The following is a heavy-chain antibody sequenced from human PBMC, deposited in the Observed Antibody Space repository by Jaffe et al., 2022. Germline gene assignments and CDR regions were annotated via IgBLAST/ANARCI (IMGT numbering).Heavy chain of an antibody. CDR3: ARLDQDGYNSYNWFDP. CDR1: GYSISSGYY. J-gene: IGHJ5*02. CDR2: IYHSGST. V-gene: IGHV4-38-2*01. D-gene: IGHD5-12*01. Sequence: QVQLQESGPGLVKPSETLSLTCAVSGYSISSGYYWGWIRQPPGKGLEWIGSIYHSGSTYYNPSLKSRVTISVDTSKNQFSLKLSSVTAADTAVYYCARLDQDGYNSYNWFDPWGQGTLVTVSS.